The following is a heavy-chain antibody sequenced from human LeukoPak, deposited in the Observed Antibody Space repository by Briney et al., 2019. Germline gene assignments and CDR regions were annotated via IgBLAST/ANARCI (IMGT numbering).Heavy chain of an antibody. CDR1: GFTFSSYS. V-gene: IGHV3-48*04. J-gene: IGHJ4*02. CDR3: ARIPRWELLPPDFDY. CDR2: ISSSSSNI. D-gene: IGHD1-26*01. Sequence: GGSLRLSCAASGFTFSSYSMNWVRQAPGKGLERVSYISSSSSNIYYAVSVKGRFTNSRDNAKNSLYLQMNSLRAEDTAVYYCARIPRWELLPPDFDYWGQGTPVTVSS.